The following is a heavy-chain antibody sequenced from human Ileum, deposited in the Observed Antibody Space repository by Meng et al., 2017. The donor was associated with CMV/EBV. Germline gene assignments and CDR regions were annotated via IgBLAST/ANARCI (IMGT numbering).Heavy chain of an antibody. J-gene: IGHJ4*02. CDR3: ARDLGLAISDY. V-gene: IGHV3-53*01. D-gene: IGHD7-27*01. Sequence: GGSLRLSCAASGFTVRTNYMSWVRQAPGKGLEWVSLAYSGDTTYYADSVKGRFTISRDNSKNTLYLQMNSLRVEDTAVYYCARDLGLAISDYWGQGTLVTVSS. CDR1: GFTVRTNY. CDR2: AYSGDTT.